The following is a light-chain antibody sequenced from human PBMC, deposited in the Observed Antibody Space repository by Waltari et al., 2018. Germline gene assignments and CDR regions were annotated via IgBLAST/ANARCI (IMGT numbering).Light chain of an antibody. Sequence: AIRITQSPSSLSASTGDRVTITCRAGHGISSYLAWYQQKPGKAPKFLIYAASTLQSGVPSRFSGSGSGTDFTLTISCLQSEDFASYYCQQYYSHPPTFGQGTKVENK. CDR1: HGISSY. V-gene: IGKV1-8*01. CDR3: QQYYSHPPT. J-gene: IGKJ1*01. CDR2: AAS.